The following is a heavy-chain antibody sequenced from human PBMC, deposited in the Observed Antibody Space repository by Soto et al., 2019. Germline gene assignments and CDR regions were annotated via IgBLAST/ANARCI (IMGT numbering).Heavy chain of an antibody. D-gene: IGHD5-18*01. Sequence: PGGSLRLSCAASGFTFSSYGMHWVRQAPGKGLEWVAVISYDGSNKYYADSVKGRFTISRDNSKNTLYLQMNSLRAEDTAVYYCAKAGNEIPVWSTAYYFDYSGHGTLVTVSS. CDR2: ISYDGSNK. CDR1: GFTFSSYG. J-gene: IGHJ4*03. V-gene: IGHV3-30*18. CDR3: AKAGNEIPVWSTAYYFDY.